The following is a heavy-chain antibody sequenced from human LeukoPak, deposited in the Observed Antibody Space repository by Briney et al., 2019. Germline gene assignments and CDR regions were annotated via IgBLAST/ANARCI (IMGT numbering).Heavy chain of an antibody. J-gene: IGHJ4*02. CDR2: MNPNSGNT. D-gene: IGHD3-3*01. CDR1: GYTFTSYD. V-gene: IGHV1-8*03. Sequence: ASVKVSCRASGYTFTSYDINWVRQSTGQGLEWMGWMNPNSGNTGYAQKFQGRVTITRNTSISTAYMELSSLRSEDTAVYYCARQGLELRFLEWLSHWGQGTLVIVSS. CDR3: ARQGLELRFLEWLSH.